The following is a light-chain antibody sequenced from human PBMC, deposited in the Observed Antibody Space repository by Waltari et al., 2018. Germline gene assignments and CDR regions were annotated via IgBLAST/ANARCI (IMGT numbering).Light chain of an antibody. J-gene: IGLJ2*01. CDR2: AVT. V-gene: IGLV2-18*02. Sequence: QSALTQPPSVSGSPGQSVTISCTGTSSDVGGYNRVSWYQQPPGTAPTPMIYAVTYRPSGVPDRFSGSKSGNTASLTISGLQAEDEADYYCTSYTSSGTLLFGGGTKLTVV. CDR3: TSYTSSGTLL. CDR1: SSDVGGYNR.